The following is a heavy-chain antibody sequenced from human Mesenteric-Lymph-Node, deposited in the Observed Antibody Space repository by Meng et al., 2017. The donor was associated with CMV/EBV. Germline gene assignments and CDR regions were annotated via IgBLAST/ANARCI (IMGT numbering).Heavy chain of an antibody. Sequence: GGSLRLSCAASGFTFSAFAMSWVRQAPGRGLEWVSLNVASGTNSNYAHSMKGRFAISRDNSKNRLYLQMSSLRAEDTAVYYCASSLRYCSSTSCSTPDYWGQGTLVTVSS. J-gene: IGHJ4*02. CDR1: GFTFSAFA. CDR3: ASSLRYCSSTSCSTPDY. CDR2: NVASGTNS. V-gene: IGHV3-23*01. D-gene: IGHD2-2*02.